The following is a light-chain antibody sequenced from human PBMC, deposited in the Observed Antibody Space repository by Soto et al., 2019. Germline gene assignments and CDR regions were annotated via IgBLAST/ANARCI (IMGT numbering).Light chain of an antibody. CDR1: SSDVGAYNY. CDR2: DVS. J-gene: IGLJ1*01. V-gene: IGLV2-14*01. Sequence: QSALTQPASVSGSPKQSITISCTGTSSDVGAYNYVSWYQQHPGKVPKLMIYDVSNRPSGVSNRFSGSKSANTASLTISGLQAEDEADYYCTSYTISGTHVFGTGTKLTV. CDR3: TSYTISGTHV.